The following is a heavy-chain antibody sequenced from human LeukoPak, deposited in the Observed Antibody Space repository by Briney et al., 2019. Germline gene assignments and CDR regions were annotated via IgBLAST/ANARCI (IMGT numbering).Heavy chain of an antibody. CDR3: ARLTIWGYYFDY. Sequence: TSETLSLTCTVSGGSISSSSYYWGWIRQPPGKGLEWIGSIYYSGSTYYNPSLKSRVTISVDTSKNQFSLKLSSVTAADTAVYYSARLTIWGYYFDYWGQGTLVTVSS. CDR2: IYYSGST. J-gene: IGHJ4*02. CDR1: GGSISSSSYY. V-gene: IGHV4-39*01. D-gene: IGHD7-27*01.